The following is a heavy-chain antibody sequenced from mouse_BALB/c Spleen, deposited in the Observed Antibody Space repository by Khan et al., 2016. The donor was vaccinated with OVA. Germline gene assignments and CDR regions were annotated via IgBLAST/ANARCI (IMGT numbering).Heavy chain of an antibody. CDR1: GYSFTSYL. D-gene: IGHD1-3*01. V-gene: IGHV1-5*01. CDR2: IYPGNSDT. Sequence: EVQLQQSGTVLARPGASVKMSCKASGYSFTSYLIHWVKQRPGQGLEWIGDIYPGNSDTTYNQTIKDKAKMTAGTSDNTAYMEISSLTNEESAVYYCARGGYSSFAYWGQGTLVTVSA. J-gene: IGHJ3*01. CDR3: ARGGYSSFAY.